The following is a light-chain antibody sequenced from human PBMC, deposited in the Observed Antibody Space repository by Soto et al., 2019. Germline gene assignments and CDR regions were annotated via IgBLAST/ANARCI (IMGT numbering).Light chain of an antibody. V-gene: IGLV2-14*01. CDR3: RSYTSSSTVV. CDR1: SSDVGGYKY. J-gene: IGLJ2*01. CDR2: EVS. Sequence: QSALTQPASVSGSPGPSITISFTGTSSDVGGYKYVSWYQQHQGKAPKVMIYEVSNRPSGASNRFSGSKSGNTASLTISGLKAEDEADYYCRSYTSSSTVVFGEGTKVTVL.